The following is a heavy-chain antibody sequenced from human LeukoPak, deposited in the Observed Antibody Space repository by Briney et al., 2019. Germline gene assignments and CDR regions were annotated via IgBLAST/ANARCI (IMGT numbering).Heavy chain of an antibody. D-gene: IGHD3-22*01. V-gene: IGHV3-23*01. Sequence: GGSLRLSCAASGFTFSTYAMSWVRQAPGKGLEWVSGISGSGLSTSYADSVKGRFTISRDNSKNTLYVQVNSLGTEDTAAYYCAKGSYYDSSGSFYFDYWGQGTLVTVSS. J-gene: IGHJ4*02. CDR2: ISGSGLST. CDR3: AKGSYYDSSGSFYFDY. CDR1: GFTFSTYA.